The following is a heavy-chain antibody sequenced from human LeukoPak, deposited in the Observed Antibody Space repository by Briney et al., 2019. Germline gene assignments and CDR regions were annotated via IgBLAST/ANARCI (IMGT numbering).Heavy chain of an antibody. D-gene: IGHD6-13*01. CDR3: ARDKDGSWYRLFDY. Sequence: SVKVPCKASGGTFSSYAISWVRQAPGQGLEWMGGIIPIFGTANYAQKFQGRVTITADKSTSTAYMELSSLRSEDTAVYYCARDKDGSWYRLFDYWGQGTLVTVSS. V-gene: IGHV1-69*06. CDR2: IIPIFGTA. J-gene: IGHJ4*02. CDR1: GGTFSSYA.